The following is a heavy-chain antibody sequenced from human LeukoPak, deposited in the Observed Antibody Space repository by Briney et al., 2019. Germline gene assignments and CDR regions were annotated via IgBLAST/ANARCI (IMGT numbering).Heavy chain of an antibody. CDR3: ARSTIMRHYNWFDP. V-gene: IGHV1-69*13. J-gene: IGHJ5*02. Sequence: ASVKVSCKASGGTFISYAISWVRQAPGQGLEWMGGIIPIFGTANYAQKFQGRVTITAGESTSTAYMELSSLRSEDTATYYCARSTIMRHYNWFDPWGQGTLVTASS. CDR2: IIPIFGTA. CDR1: GGTFISYA. D-gene: IGHD3-16*01.